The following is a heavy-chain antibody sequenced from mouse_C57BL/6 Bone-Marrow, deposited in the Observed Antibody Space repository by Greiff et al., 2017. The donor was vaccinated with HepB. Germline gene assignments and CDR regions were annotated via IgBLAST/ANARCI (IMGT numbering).Heavy chain of an antibody. J-gene: IGHJ4*01. CDR1: GFTFSSYG. V-gene: IGHV5-6*01. Sequence: EVKLVESGGDLVKPGGSLKLSCAASGFTFSSYGMSWVRQTPDKRLEWVATISSGGSYTYYPDSVKGRFTISRDNAKNTLYLQMSSLKSEDTAMYYCARHYGSSYDYYAMDYWGQGTSVTVSS. D-gene: IGHD1-1*01. CDR2: ISSGGSYT. CDR3: ARHYGSSYDYYAMDY.